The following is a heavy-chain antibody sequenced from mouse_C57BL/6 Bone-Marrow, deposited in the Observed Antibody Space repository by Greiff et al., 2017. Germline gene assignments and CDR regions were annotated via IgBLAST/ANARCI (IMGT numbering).Heavy chain of an antibody. CDR3: ARDSYYNASSSSYYFDY. Sequence: VQLQQPGAELVRPGTSVKLSCKASGYTFTSYWMHWVKQRPGQGLEWIGLIDPSDSYTNYNQKFKGKATLTVDTSSSTAYMQLSSLTSEDSAVYYCARDSYYNASSSSYYFDYWGQGTTLTVSS. CDR2: IDPSDSYT. CDR1: GYTFTSYW. D-gene: IGHD1-1*01. V-gene: IGHV1-59*01. J-gene: IGHJ2*01.